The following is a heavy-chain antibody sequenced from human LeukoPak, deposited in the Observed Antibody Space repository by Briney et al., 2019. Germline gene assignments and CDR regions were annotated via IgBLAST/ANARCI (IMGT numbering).Heavy chain of an antibody. J-gene: IGHJ4*02. D-gene: IGHD6-13*01. V-gene: IGHV2-5*02. Sequence: SGPTLVNPTHTLTLTCTFFGFSLTTSGVGVGWIRQAPGKALEGQVLIYCDDTQYYSPSLKSRVTSTKDTSKNKVVLTMTNMDPVDTATYWCVYRRSATAARFDYWGQGTLVTVSS. CDR3: VYRRSATAARFDY. CDR2: IYCDDTQ. CDR1: GFSLTTSGVG.